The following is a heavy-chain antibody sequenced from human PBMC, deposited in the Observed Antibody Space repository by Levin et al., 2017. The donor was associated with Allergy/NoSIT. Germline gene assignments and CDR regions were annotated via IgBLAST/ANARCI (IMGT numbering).Heavy chain of an antibody. V-gene: IGHV1-69*13. J-gene: IGHJ4*02. Sequence: ASVKVSCKASGGTFSSYAISWVRQAPGQGLEWMGGIIPIFGTANYAQKFQGRVTITADESTSTAYMELSSLRSEDTAVYYCARARWGEPERWLQLPFDYWGQGTLVTVSS. CDR1: GGTFSSYA. D-gene: IGHD5-24*01. CDR2: IIPIFGTA. CDR3: ARARWGEPERWLQLPFDY.